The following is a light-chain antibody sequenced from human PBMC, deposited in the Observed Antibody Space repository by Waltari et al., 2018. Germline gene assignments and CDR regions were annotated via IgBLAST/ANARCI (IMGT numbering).Light chain of an antibody. J-gene: IGLJ3*02. V-gene: IGLV4-69*01. CDR2: VNSDGSH. Sequence: LLPQSPSPSPSLGASVKLTSPLSGGKSSNAIAWRLQQPEKGPRYLMKVNSDGSHSKGDKIPDRFSGSSSGAEHYLTISSLQSEDEADYYCQTGGHGTWVFGGGTKLTVL. CDR1: GGKSSNA. CDR3: QTGGHGTWV.